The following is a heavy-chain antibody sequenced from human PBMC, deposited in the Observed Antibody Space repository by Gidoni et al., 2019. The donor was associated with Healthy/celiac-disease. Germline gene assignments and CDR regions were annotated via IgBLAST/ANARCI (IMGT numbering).Heavy chain of an antibody. CDR1: GFTFSSYA. CDR3: VSLRGRTGGDY. J-gene: IGHJ4*02. V-gene: IGHV3-64D*06. CDR2: ISSNGGST. Sequence: EVQLVESGGGLVQPGGSLRLSCSASGFTFSSYAMHWVRQAPGKGLEYVSAISSNGGSTYYADSVKGRFTISRDNSKNTLYLQMSSLRAEDTAVYYCVSLRGRTGGDYWGQGTLVTVSS.